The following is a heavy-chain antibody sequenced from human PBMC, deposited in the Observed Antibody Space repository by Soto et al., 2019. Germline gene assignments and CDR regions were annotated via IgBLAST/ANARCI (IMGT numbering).Heavy chain of an antibody. D-gene: IGHD2-2*02. V-gene: IGHV4-34*01. J-gene: IGHJ5*02. Sequence: SETLSLTCAVYGGSFSGYYWSWIRQPPGKGLEWIGEINHSGSTNYNPSLKSRATISVDTSKNQFSLKLSSVTAADAAVYYCARGLRYCSSTSCYTNVNWFDPWGQGTLVTVSS. CDR1: GGSFSGYY. CDR3: ARGLRYCSSTSCYTNVNWFDP. CDR2: INHSGST.